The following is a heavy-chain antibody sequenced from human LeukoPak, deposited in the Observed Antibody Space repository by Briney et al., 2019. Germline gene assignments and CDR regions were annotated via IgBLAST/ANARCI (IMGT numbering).Heavy chain of an antibody. J-gene: IGHJ6*02. Sequence: PSETLSLTCTVSGGSISSYYWSWFRQPPGKGLEWIGYIYYSGSTNYNPSLKSRVTISVDTSKNQFSLKLSSVTAADTAVYYCARGQYSSCWYVAYYYYGMDVWGQGTTVTVSS. CDR3: ARGQYSSCWYVAYYYYGMDV. V-gene: IGHV4-59*01. CDR1: GGSISSYY. CDR2: IYYSGST. D-gene: IGHD6-13*01.